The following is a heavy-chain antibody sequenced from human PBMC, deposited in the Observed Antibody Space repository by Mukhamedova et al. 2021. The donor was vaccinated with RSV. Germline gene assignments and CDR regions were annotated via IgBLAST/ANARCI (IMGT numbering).Heavy chain of an antibody. J-gene: IGHJ3*02. V-gene: IGHV4-31*02. CDR3: AREPGVEMATYAFDI. Sequence: SGSTYYNPSLKSRVTISVDTSKNQFSLKLSSVTAADPAEYYCAREPGVEMATYAFDIWGQGTMVTGAS. D-gene: IGHD5-24*01. CDR2: SGST.